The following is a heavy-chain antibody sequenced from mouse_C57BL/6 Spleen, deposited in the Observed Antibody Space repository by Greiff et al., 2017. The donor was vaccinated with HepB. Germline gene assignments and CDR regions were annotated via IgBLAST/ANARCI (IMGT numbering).Heavy chain of an antibody. D-gene: IGHD1-1*01. V-gene: IGHV5-17*01. J-gene: IGHJ4*01. Sequence: EVQLQESGGGLVKPGGSLKLSCAASGFTFSDYGMHWVRQAPEKGLEWVAYISSGSSTIYYADTVKGRFTISRDNAKNTLFLQMTSLRSEDTAMYYCARPTVVPMDYWGQGTSVTVSS. CDR1: GFTFSDYG. CDR3: ARPTVVPMDY. CDR2: ISSGSSTI.